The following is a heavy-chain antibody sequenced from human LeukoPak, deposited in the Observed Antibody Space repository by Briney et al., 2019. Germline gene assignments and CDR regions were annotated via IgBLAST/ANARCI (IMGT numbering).Heavy chain of an antibody. Sequence: PGGSLRLTCAASGFTFSSYEMNWVGQAPGKGLEWVSYISSSGSTIYYADSVKGRFTISRDNAKNSLYLQMNSLRAEDTALYYCARGYYGSGSYLSYMDVWGKGTTVTISS. CDR2: ISSSGSTI. V-gene: IGHV3-48*03. CDR1: GFTFSSYE. D-gene: IGHD3-10*01. J-gene: IGHJ6*03. CDR3: ARGYYGSGSYLSYMDV.